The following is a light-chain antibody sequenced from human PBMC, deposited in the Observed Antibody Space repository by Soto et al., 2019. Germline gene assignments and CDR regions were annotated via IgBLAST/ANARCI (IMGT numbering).Light chain of an antibody. CDR1: QGISNY. J-gene: IGKJ4*01. CDR2: SAS. V-gene: IGKV1-27*01. Sequence: DIEMTQSPSSLSASVGDRVTITCRASQGISNYLAWYQHKPGKSPKLLIYSASTLQSGVPSRFSGRGSGTDFTLTINGLQPEDCATYYCQKYLSAPRTFGGGTKVEIK. CDR3: QKYLSAPRT.